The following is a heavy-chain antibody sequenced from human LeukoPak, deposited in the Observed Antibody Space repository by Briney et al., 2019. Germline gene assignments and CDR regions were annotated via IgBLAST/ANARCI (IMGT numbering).Heavy chain of an antibody. D-gene: IGHD6-13*01. CDR2: IIPIFGTA. Sequence: SVKVSCKASGGTFSSYAISWVRQAPGQGLEWMGGIIPIFGTANYAQKLQGRVTITTDESTSTAYMELSSLRSEDTAVYYCAAPRIAAAGLFDYWGQGTLVTVSA. V-gene: IGHV1-69*05. CDR3: AAPRIAAAGLFDY. J-gene: IGHJ4*02. CDR1: GGTFSSYA.